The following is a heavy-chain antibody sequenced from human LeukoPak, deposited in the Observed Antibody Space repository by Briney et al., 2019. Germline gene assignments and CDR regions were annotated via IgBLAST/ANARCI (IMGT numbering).Heavy chain of an antibody. D-gene: IGHD3-10*01. V-gene: IGHV4-38-2*01. CDR1: AYSISSGYY. CDR3: AKSNGYGLVDI. Sequence: SETLSLTCAVSAYSISSGYYWGWIRQPPGKGLEWIGNIFYSGSTYYSPSLKSRVTISLDTSRNQFSLKLNSVTAADTAVYYCAKSNGYGLVDIWGQGTMATVSS. CDR2: IFYSGST. J-gene: IGHJ3*02.